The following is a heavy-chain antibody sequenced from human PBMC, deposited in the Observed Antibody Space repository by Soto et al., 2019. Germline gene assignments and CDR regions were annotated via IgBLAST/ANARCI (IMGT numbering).Heavy chain of an antibody. CDR3: ARGGLASRDYYYYGMDV. CDR1: GGSISSYY. Sequence: PSETLSLTCTVSGGSISSYYWSWIRQPPGKGLEWIGYIYYSGSTNYNPSLKSRVTISVDTSKNQFSLKLSSVTAADTAVYYCARGGLASRDYYYYGMDVWGQGTTVTVSS. V-gene: IGHV4-59*01. J-gene: IGHJ6*02. CDR2: IYYSGST. D-gene: IGHD6-19*01.